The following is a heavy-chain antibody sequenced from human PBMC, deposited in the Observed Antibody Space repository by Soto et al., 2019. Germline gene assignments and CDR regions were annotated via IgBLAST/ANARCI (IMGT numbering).Heavy chain of an antibody. Sequence: PGGSLRLSCAASGFTFSTYAMSWVRQVPGKGPVWVSRINSDGNSTSYADSVKGRFTISRDNAKNTLYLQMNSLRAEDTAVYYCARGSNHFDYWGQGTLVTVSS. CDR3: ARGSNHFDY. CDR2: INSDGNST. J-gene: IGHJ4*02. CDR1: GFTFSTYA. D-gene: IGHD4-4*01. V-gene: IGHV3-74*01.